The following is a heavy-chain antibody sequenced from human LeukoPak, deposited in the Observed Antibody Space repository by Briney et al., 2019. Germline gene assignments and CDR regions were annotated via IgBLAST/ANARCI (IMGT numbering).Heavy chain of an antibody. D-gene: IGHD1-26*01. Sequence: SGGSLRLSCAASGFTFSSYAMSWVRQAPGKGLEWVSSISSSSSYIYYADSVKGRFTISRDNAKNSLYLQMNSLRAEDTAVYYCARDLVTGVGYWGQGTLVTVSS. J-gene: IGHJ4*02. CDR1: GFTFSSYA. CDR2: ISSSSSYI. V-gene: IGHV3-21*01. CDR3: ARDLVTGVGY.